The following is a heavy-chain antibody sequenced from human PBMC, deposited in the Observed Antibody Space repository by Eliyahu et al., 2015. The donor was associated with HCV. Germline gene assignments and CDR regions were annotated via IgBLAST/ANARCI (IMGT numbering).Heavy chain of an antibody. Sequence: QVQLQESGPGLVKPSXTLSLTCTVSGAPIPTYXWSWIRQPPGKGLEWIGYIHYSGSTNYNPSLKSRVTISLDTSKNQFSLNLTSVTAADTATYYCASGGGGIAVTGTGGWFDPWGQGTLATVSS. CDR1: GAPIPTYX. CDR3: ASGGGGIAVTGTGGWFDP. V-gene: IGHV4-59*01. CDR2: IHYSGST. J-gene: IGHJ5*02. D-gene: IGHD6-19*01.